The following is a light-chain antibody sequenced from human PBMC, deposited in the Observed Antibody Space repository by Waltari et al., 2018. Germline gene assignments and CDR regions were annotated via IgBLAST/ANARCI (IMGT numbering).Light chain of an antibody. CDR3: CSYAGSSTWG. J-gene: IGLJ3*02. Sequence: QSALTQPASVSGSPGQSITISCTGTSSDVGSYNLVSWYQQHPGKAPKLMIYEGSKRPSGVSTLFSGSKSGNTDSLTISVLQAEDEADYYCCSYAGSSTWGFGGGPKLTVL. V-gene: IGLV2-23*01. CDR1: SSDVGSYNL. CDR2: EGS.